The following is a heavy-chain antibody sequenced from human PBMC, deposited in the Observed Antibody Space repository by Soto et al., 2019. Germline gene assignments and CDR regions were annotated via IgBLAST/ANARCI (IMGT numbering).Heavy chain of an antibody. Sequence: SVKVSCKASGGTFSSYTISWVRQAPGQGLEWMGRIIPILGIANYAQKFQGRVTTTADKSTSTAYMELSGLRSEDTAVYYCAGDHYGDYPYYYYYYGMDVWGQGTTVTVSS. CDR3: AGDHYGDYPYYYYYYGMDV. J-gene: IGHJ6*02. CDR2: IIPILGIA. V-gene: IGHV1-69*02. D-gene: IGHD4-17*01. CDR1: GGTFSSYT.